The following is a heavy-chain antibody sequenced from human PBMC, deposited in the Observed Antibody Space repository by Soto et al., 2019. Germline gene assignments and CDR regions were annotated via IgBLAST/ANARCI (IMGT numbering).Heavy chain of an antibody. CDR2: IIPVFGTK. D-gene: IGHD3-16*01. V-gene: IGHV1-69*12. Sequence: QVQLVQSGAEVKKPGSSVKVSCKTSGGTFSSYSINWVRQAPGHGLEWMGVIIPVFGTKNFARSFRGRVSLTADESTNTVYMELINLSSVDPGVCFCARGGVLMPFVRWGQGSLVTVPS. CDR1: GGTFSSYS. J-gene: IGHJ5*02. CDR3: ARGGVLMPFVR.